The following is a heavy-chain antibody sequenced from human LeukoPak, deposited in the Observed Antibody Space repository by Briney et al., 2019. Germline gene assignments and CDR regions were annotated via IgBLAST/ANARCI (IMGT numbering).Heavy chain of an antibody. J-gene: IGHJ6*03. V-gene: IGHV1-8*03. CDR3: ARPKSLFESGYYYYYMDV. CDR2: MNPNSGNT. D-gene: IGHD2/OR15-2a*01. Sequence: ASVKVSCKASGYTFTSYDINWVRQATGQGLEWMGWMNPNSGNTGYAQKFQGRVTITRNTSISTAYMELSSLRSEDTAVYYCARPKSLFESGYYYYYMDVWGKGTTVTVSS. CDR1: GYTFTSYD.